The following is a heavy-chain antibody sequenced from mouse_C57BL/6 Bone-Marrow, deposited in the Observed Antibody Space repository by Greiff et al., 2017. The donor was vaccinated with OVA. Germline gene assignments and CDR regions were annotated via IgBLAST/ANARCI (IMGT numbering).Heavy chain of an antibody. V-gene: IGHV2-2*01. D-gene: IGHD2-4*01. CDR2: IWSGGST. CDR3: ARMPLYDYGLEFAY. Sequence: QVQLQQSGPGLVQPSQSLSITCTVSGFSLTSYGVHWVRQSPGKGLEWLGVIWSGGSTDYNAAFISRLSISKDNSKSQVFFKMNSLQADDTAIYYCARMPLYDYGLEFAYWGQGTLVTVSA. J-gene: IGHJ3*01. CDR1: GFSLTSYG.